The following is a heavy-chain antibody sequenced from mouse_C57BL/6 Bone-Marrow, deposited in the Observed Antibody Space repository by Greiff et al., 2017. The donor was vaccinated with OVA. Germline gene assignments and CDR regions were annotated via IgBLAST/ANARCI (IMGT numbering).Heavy chain of an antibody. D-gene: IGHD2-2*01. J-gene: IGHJ2*01. CDR1: GYTFTSYW. CDR2: INPNSGST. CDR3: ARWLEEVDY. V-gene: IGHV1-64*01. Sequence: QVQLQQPGAELVKPGASVKLSCKASGYTFTSYWMHWVKQRPGQGLEWIGMINPNSGSTNYNEKFKSKATLTVDKSSSTAYMQLSSLTAEDSAVYYCARWLEEVDYWGQGTTLTVSS.